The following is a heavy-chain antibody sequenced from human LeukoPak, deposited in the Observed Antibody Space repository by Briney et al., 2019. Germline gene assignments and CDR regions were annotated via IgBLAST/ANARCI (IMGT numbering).Heavy chain of an antibody. D-gene: IGHD6-19*01. CDR2: ISSGSSYI. V-gene: IGHV3-21*01. CDR3: AREGYSSGRTPEPSGY. Sequence: GGSLRLSCAASGFTFSSYAMNWVRQAPGKGLEWVSSISSGSSYIYYADSVKGRFTISRDNAKNSLYLQMNSLRAEDTAVYYCAREGYSSGRTPEPSGYWGQGTLVTVSS. J-gene: IGHJ4*02. CDR1: GFTFSSYA.